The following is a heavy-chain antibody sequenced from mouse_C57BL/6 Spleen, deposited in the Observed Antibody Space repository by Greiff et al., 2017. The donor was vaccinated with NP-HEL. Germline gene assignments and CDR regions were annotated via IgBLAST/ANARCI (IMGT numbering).Heavy chain of an antibody. Sequence: VQLQQSGAELVMPGASVKLSCKASGYTFTSYWMHWVKQRPGQGLEWIGEIDPSDSYTNYNQKFKGKSTLTVDKSSSTAYMQLSSLTSEDSAVYYWAREGGTGFDYWGQGTTLTVSS. CDR2: IDPSDSYT. J-gene: IGHJ2*01. CDR1: GYTFTSYW. D-gene: IGHD4-1*01. V-gene: IGHV1-69*01. CDR3: AREGGTGFDY.